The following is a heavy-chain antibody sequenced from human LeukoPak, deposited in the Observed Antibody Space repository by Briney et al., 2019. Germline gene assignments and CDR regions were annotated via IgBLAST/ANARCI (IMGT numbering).Heavy chain of an antibody. CDR3: ARPLSNYYDSSGHPEGYFDY. D-gene: IGHD3-22*01. CDR2: IYYSGST. CDR1: GGSISSRSYY. V-gene: IGHV4-39*01. Sequence: PSETLSLTCTVSGGSISSRSYYWGWIRQPPGKGLEWIGSIYYSGSTYYNPSLKSRVTISVDTSKNQFSLKLSSVTAADTAVYYCARPLSNYYDSSGHPEGYFDYWGQGTLVTVSS. J-gene: IGHJ4*02.